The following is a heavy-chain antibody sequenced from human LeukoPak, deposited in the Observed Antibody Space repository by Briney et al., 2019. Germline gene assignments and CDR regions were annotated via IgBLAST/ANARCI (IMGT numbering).Heavy chain of an antibody. CDR1: GFTFSNFG. J-gene: IGHJ4*02. CDR2: ISGSGDST. V-gene: IGHV3-23*01. CDR3: AKGRSYGDYAKFDY. Sequence: GESLRLSCVASGFTFSNFGMSWVRQAPGKGLEWVSAISGSGDSTYYDDSVEGRLTMSRDNFKDTLYLQMNSLRVEDTAVYYCAKGRSYGDYAKFDYWGQGTLVTVSS. D-gene: IGHD4-17*01.